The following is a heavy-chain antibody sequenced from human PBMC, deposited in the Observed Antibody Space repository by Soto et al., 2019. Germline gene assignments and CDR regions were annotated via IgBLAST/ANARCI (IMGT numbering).Heavy chain of an antibody. CDR3: AKDLKQLVPYGMDV. D-gene: IGHD6-6*01. CDR2: ISYDGSNK. Sequence: QVQLVESGGGVVQPGRSLRLSCAASGFTFSSYGMHWVRQAPGKGLEWVAVISYDGSNKYYADSVKGRFTISRDNSRNQLYLQMNSLRAEDTAVYYCAKDLKQLVPYGMDVWGQGTTVTVSS. J-gene: IGHJ6*02. V-gene: IGHV3-30*18. CDR1: GFTFSSYG.